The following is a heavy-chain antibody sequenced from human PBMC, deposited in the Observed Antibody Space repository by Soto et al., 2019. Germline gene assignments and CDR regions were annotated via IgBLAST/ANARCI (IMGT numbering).Heavy chain of an antibody. CDR1: GFTFSSSD. CDR2: ITTGGTST. V-gene: IGHV3-23*01. CDR3: ATSHGGH. Sequence: EVQFLESGGDSVQPGGSLRLSCAASGFTFSSSDLTWVRQAPGKGLKCVSVITTGGTSTYYTDSVRGRFTISRDDSMNTLYLQMSSLRVDDTAIYYCATSHGGHWGQGTLVTVSS. D-gene: IGHD3-10*01. J-gene: IGHJ4*02.